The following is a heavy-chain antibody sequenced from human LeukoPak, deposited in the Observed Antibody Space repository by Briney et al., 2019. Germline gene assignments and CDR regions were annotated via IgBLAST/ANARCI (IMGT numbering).Heavy chain of an antibody. CDR3: AKDFSGVEMATILDY. Sequence: GGSLRLSCAASGFTFSSYAMSWVRQAPGKGLEWVSAISGSGGSTYYADSVKGRFTISRDNSKNTLYLQMNSLRAEDTAVYYCAKDFSGVEMATILDYRGQGTLVTVSS. J-gene: IGHJ4*02. CDR1: GFTFSSYA. V-gene: IGHV3-23*01. CDR2: ISGSGGST. D-gene: IGHD5-24*01.